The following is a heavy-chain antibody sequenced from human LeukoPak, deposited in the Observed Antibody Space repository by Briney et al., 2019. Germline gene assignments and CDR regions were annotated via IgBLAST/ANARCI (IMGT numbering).Heavy chain of an antibody. V-gene: IGHV3-9*01. CDR1: GFSFNDAW. CDR3: AKEGLLFEVDY. Sequence: PGGSLRLSCAASGFSFNDAWMTWVRQAPGKGLEWVSGISWNSGSIGYADSVKGRFTISRDNAKNSLYLQMNSLRAEDTALYYCAKEGLLFEVDYWGQGTPVTVSS. J-gene: IGHJ4*02. D-gene: IGHD3-10*01. CDR2: ISWNSGSI.